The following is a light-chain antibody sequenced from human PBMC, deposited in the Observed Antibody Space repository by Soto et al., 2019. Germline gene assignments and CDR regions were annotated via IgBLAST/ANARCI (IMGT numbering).Light chain of an antibody. CDR2: DAS. J-gene: IGKJ1*01. V-gene: IGKV1-13*02. CDR3: QKYNSYPWT. CDR1: QDISDV. Sequence: TQLTHAPSFLFAPAVDTVTLTCQASQDISDVLNWYQQQPGKAPKLLISDASSLQSGVPSRFSGSGSGTEFTLTISSLQPDDFATYYCQKYNSYPWTFGQGHKVDIK.